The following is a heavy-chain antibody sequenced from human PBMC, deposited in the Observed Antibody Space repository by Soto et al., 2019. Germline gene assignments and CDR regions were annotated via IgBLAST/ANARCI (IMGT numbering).Heavy chain of an antibody. Sequence: SETLSLTCTVSGGSISSSSYYWGWTRQPPGKGLEWIGSIYYSGSTYYNPSLKSRVTISVDTSKNQFSLKLSSVTAADTAVYYCARLGRFLEWLLSPIDYWGQGTLVTVSS. CDR3: ARLGRFLEWLLSPIDY. V-gene: IGHV4-39*01. CDR2: IYYSGST. CDR1: GGSISSSSYY. J-gene: IGHJ4*02. D-gene: IGHD3-3*01.